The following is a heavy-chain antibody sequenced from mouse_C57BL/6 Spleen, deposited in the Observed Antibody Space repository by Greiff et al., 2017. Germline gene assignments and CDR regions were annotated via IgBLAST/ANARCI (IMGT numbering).Heavy chain of an antibody. J-gene: IGHJ2*01. CDR3: AREKNGDYFDY. V-gene: IGHV5-6*02. Sequence: EVMLVESGGDLVKPGGSLKLSCAASGFTFSSYGMSWVRQTPHKRLEWVATISSGGSYTYYPDSVKGRFTISRDNAKNTLYLQMSSLKSEDTAMYYCAREKNGDYFDYWGQGTTLTVSS. CDR1: GFTFSSYG. CDR2: ISSGGSYT.